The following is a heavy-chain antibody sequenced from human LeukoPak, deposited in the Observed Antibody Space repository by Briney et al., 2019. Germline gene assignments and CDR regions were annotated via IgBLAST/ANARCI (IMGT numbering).Heavy chain of an antibody. Sequence: ASETLSLTCTVSGGSISSSSYFWGWIRQPPGKGLEWIGSIYYSGSTYYKPSLKSRVTISVDMSKNQFSLKLSSVTAADTAVYYCAKHCRWELFEYFDYGGKEPLVTVSS. J-gene: IGHJ4*02. V-gene: IGHV4-39*01. CDR2: IYYSGST. CDR3: AKHCRWELFEYFDY. CDR1: GGSISSSSYF. D-gene: IGHD1-26*01.